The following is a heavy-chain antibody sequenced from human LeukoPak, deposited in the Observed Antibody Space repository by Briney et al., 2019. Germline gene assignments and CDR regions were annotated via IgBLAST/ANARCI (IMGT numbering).Heavy chain of an antibody. CDR1: GFTFSSYS. V-gene: IGHV3-23*01. Sequence: PGGSLRLSCAASGFTFSSYSMNWVRQAPGKGLEWVSAISGSGGSTYYADSVKGRFTISRDNSKNTLYLQMNSLRAEDTAVYYCAKDRMIWFGDSDYWGQGTLVTVSS. CDR2: ISGSGGST. D-gene: IGHD3-10*01. CDR3: AKDRMIWFGDSDY. J-gene: IGHJ4*02.